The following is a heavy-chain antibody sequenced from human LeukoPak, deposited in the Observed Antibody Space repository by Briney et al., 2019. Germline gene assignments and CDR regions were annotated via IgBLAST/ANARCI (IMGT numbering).Heavy chain of an antibody. CDR1: GGSISSYY. Sequence: SETLSLTCTVSGGSISSYYWSWIRQPPGKGLEWIGYICYSGSTNYNPSLKSRVTISVDTSKNQFSLKLSSVTAADTAVYYCARPSDGDYVQFDYWGQGTLVTVSS. CDR3: ARPSDGDYVQFDY. V-gene: IGHV4-59*01. J-gene: IGHJ4*02. D-gene: IGHD4-17*01. CDR2: ICYSGST.